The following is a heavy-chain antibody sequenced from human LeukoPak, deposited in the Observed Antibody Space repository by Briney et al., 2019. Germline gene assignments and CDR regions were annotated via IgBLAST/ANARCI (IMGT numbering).Heavy chain of an antibody. V-gene: IGHV3-21*01. CDR2: ISSSSSYI. CDR3: ARGKSDYSSSPSNFDY. J-gene: IGHJ4*02. D-gene: IGHD6-6*01. Sequence: GGSLRLSCAASGFTFSSNSMSWVRQAPGKGLEWVSSISSSSSYIYYADSVKGRFTISRDNAKNSLYLQVNSLGAEDTAVYYCARGKSDYSSSPSNFDYWGQGTLVTVSS. CDR1: GFTFSSNS.